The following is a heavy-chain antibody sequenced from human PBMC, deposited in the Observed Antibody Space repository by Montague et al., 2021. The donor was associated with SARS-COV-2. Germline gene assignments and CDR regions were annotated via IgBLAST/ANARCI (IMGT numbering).Heavy chain of an antibody. CDR3: ARETGTTVSLDY. J-gene: IGHJ4*02. Sequence: PALVKPTQTLTLTCTFSGFSLSTSGMCVSWIRQPPGKALEWLARIDWXXXKYYSTSLKTRLTISKDTSKNQVVLTMTNVDPVDTATYYCARETGTTVSLDYWGQGTLVTVSS. D-gene: IGHD1-7*01. CDR1: GFSLSTSGMC. CDR2: IDWXXXK. V-gene: IGHV2-70*11.